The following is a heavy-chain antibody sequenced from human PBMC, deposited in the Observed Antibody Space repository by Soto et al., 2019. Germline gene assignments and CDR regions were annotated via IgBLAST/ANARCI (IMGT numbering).Heavy chain of an antibody. J-gene: IGHJ4*02. CDR2: IYYSGST. V-gene: IGHV4-31*11. Sequence: QVQLQESGPGLVKPSQTLSLTCAVSGGSIRSDGSYWTWIRQLPRGGLEWIGSIYYSGSTPYSPSLESRASISVDSSENQFSLRLTSVTAADTAVYYCARRAGNRRGYPIDSWGQGTLVTVSS. D-gene: IGHD5-18*01. CDR3: ARRAGNRRGYPIDS. CDR1: GGSIRSDGSY.